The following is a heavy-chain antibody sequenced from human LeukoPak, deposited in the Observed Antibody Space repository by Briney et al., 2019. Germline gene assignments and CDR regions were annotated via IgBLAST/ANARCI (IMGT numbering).Heavy chain of an antibody. CDR3: ARDHYDSSGYSFDY. J-gene: IGHJ4*02. CDR2: IYTSGST. V-gene: IGHV4-61*02. CDR1: GGSISSGSYY. D-gene: IGHD3-22*01. Sequence: PSQTLSLTCTVSGGSISSGSYYWRWIRQPAGTGLEWLGRIYTSGSTNYNPSLKGRVTISVDTSKNQFSLKLSSVTAADTAVYYCARDHYDSSGYSFDYWGQGTLVTVSS.